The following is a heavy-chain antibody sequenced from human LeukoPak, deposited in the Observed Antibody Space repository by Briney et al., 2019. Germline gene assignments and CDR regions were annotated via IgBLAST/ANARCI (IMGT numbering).Heavy chain of an antibody. Sequence: PSETLSLTCTVSGGSISSYYWSWIRQPPGKELEWIGYIYYSGSTNYNPSLKSRVTISVDTSKNQFSLKLSSVTAADTAVYYCASSAGYKRLDYWGQGTLVTVSS. J-gene: IGHJ4*02. V-gene: IGHV4-59*01. D-gene: IGHD5-24*01. CDR3: ASSAGYKRLDY. CDR1: GGSISSYY. CDR2: IYYSGST.